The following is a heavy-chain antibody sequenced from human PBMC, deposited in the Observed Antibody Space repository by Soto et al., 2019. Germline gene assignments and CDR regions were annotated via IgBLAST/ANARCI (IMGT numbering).Heavy chain of an antibody. V-gene: IGHV4-39*01. CDR3: ACIFSGGYGYGFYYYGMDV. D-gene: IGHD5-18*01. Sequence: SETLSLTCTVSGGSLSSSTYYWGWIRQPPGKGLEWTGSIYYSGSTYYNPSLKSRVTISVDTSKNQFSLKLSSVTAADTAVYYCACIFSGGYGYGFYYYGMDVWGQGTTVTVSS. J-gene: IGHJ6*02. CDR2: IYYSGST. CDR1: GGSLSSSTYY.